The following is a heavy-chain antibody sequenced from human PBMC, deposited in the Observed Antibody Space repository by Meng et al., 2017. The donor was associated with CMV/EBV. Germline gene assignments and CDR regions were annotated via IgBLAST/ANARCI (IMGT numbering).Heavy chain of an antibody. CDR2: IWYDGSNK. CDR3: AKDLRGGFFGVGYGMDV. D-gene: IGHD3-3*01. J-gene: IGHJ6*02. Sequence: GESLKISCAASGFTFSSYGMHWVRQAPGKGLEWVAVIWYDGSNKYNADSVKGRFTISRDNSKNTLYLQMNSLRAEDTAVYYCAKDLRGGFFGVGYGMDVWDQGTTVTVSS. CDR1: GFTFSSYG. V-gene: IGHV3-33*06.